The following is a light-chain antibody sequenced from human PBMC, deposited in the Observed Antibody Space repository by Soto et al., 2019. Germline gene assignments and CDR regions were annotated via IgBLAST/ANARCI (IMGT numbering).Light chain of an antibody. CDR1: QRISNW. CDR3: QQYESSPCT. Sequence: DIQMIQSPSTLSASVGDRVTITRRASQRISNWLAWYQQKPGKAPKLLIYKASSLETGVPSRFTGSRSGTELTLTISSLQPDDFATYYCQQYESSPCTFGQGTTVEIK. J-gene: IGKJ1*01. V-gene: IGKV1-5*03. CDR2: KAS.